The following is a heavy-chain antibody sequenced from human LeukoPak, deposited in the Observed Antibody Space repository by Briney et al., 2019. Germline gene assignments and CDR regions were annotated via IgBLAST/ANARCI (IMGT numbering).Heavy chain of an antibody. CDR3: ARDFDTVPGRFGY. Sequence: PGGSLRLSCAASGFTVSSNYMSWVRQAPGKGLEWVSVIYSGGSTYYADSVKGRFTISRDNSKNTLYLQMNSLRAEDTAVYYCARDFDTVPGRFGYWGQGTLVTVSS. D-gene: IGHD3-16*01. CDR2: IYSGGST. CDR1: GFTVSSNY. J-gene: IGHJ4*02. V-gene: IGHV3-66*01.